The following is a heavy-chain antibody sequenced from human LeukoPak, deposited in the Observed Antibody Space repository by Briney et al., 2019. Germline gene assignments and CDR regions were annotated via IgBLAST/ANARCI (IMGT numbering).Heavy chain of an antibody. CDR1: GFTFSSFS. V-gene: IGHV3-48*02. CDR2: ISSTGSTI. CDR3: ARDLISGDYTFDY. Sequence: GGSLRLSCAVPGFTFSSFSMNWVRQAPGKGLDWVSYISSTGSTIYYANSVKGRFTVSRDNAKDSLYLQMNNLRDEDTAVYYCARDLISGDYTFDYWGQGALVAVSS. J-gene: IGHJ4*02. D-gene: IGHD4-11*01.